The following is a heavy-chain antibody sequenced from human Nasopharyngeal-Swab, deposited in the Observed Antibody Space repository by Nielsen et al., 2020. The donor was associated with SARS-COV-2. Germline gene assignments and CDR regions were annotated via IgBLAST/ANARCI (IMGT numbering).Heavy chain of an antibody. CDR1: GFSLSTSGMC. CDR3: ARMTTDDYGDYAWYDY. D-gene: IGHD4-17*01. Sequence: SGPTLVKPTQTLTLTCTFSGFSLSTSGMCVSWIRQPQGKALEWLALIDWDDDKYYSTSLKTRLTISKDTSKNQVVLTMTNMDPVDTATYYCARMTTDDYGDYAWYDYWGQGTLVTVSS. CDR2: IDWDDDK. V-gene: IGHV2-70*01. J-gene: IGHJ4*02.